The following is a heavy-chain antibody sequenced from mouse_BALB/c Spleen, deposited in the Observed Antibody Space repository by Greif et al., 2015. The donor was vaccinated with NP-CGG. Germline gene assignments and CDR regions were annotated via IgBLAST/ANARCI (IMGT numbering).Heavy chain of an antibody. D-gene: IGHD2-2*01. J-gene: IGHJ4*01. Sequence: QVQLKQSGAELVKPGASVKMSCKASGYTFTSYWMHWVKQRPGQGLEWIGVIDPSDSYTSYNQKFKGKATLTVDTSSSTAYMQLSSLTSEDSAVYYCTSLLWLRRYAMDYWGQGTSVTVSS. CDR1: GYTFTSYW. CDR3: TSLLWLRRYAMDY. CDR2: IDPSDSYT. V-gene: IGHV1S127*01.